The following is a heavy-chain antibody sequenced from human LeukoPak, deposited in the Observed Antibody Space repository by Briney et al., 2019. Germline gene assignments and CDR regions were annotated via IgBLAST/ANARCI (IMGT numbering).Heavy chain of an antibody. J-gene: IGHJ1*01. CDR2: ISSNGGST. V-gene: IGHV3-64*01. CDR1: GLTFSSYA. D-gene: IGHD6-25*01. CDR3: ARDGDAATQYFQH. Sequence: GGSLRLSCAASGLTFSSYAMHWVRQAPGKGLEYVSAISSNGGSTYYANSVKGRFTISRDNSKNTLYLQMGSLRAEDMAVYYCARDGDAATQYFQHWGQGTLVTVSS.